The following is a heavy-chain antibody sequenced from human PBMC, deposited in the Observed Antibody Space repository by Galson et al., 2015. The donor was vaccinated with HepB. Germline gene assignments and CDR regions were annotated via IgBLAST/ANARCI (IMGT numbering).Heavy chain of an antibody. D-gene: IGHD2-15*01. Sequence: SLRLSCAASGFTFSSYAMSWVRQAPGKGLEWVSAISGSGGSTYYADSVKGRFTISRDNSKNTLYLQMNSLRAEDTAVYYCAYSRVPESWAFDIWGQGTVVTVSS. CDR2: ISGSGGST. CDR3: AYSRVPESWAFDI. CDR1: GFTFSSYA. J-gene: IGHJ3*02. V-gene: IGHV3-23*01.